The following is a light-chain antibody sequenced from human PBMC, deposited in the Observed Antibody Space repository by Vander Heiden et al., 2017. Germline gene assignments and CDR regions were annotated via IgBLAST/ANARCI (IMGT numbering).Light chain of an antibody. CDR1: SSNIGDNY. J-gene: IGLJ1*01. CDR3: GTWDSSLSSGV. CDR2: ENN. Sequence: QSVLTQPPSVSAAPGQKVTISCSGSSSNIGDNYVSWLQQLPGTAPKVLIFENNRRPSGIPDRFSGSKSGTSATLGITGLQTGDESDYYCGTWDSSLSSGVFGSGTKVTVL. V-gene: IGLV1-51*01.